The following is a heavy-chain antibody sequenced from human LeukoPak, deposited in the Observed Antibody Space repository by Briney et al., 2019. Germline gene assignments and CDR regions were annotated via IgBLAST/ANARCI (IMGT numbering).Heavy chain of an antibody. V-gene: IGHV4-61*01. CDR2: IYYSGST. J-gene: IGHJ5*02. CDR1: GGSVSSGSYY. Sequence: SETLSLTCTVSGGSVSSGSYYWSWIRQPPGKGLEWIGYIYYSGSTNYSPSLKSRVTISVDTSKNQFSLKLSSVTAADTAVYYCARVVVVTATNWFDPWGQGTLVTVSS. D-gene: IGHD2-21*02. CDR3: ARVVVVTATNWFDP.